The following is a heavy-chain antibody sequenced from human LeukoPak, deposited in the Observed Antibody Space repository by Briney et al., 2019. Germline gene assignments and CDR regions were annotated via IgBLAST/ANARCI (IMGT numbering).Heavy chain of an antibody. Sequence: SETLSLTCTVSGGSISSGDYYWRWIRQPPGKGLEWIGYIYYSGSTYYNPSLRSRVTVSVDTSKNQFSLKLSSVTAADTAVYSGARVRFLESLKYFQEGSEASLVSVSS. CDR1: GGSISSGDYY. J-gene: IGHJ1*01. CDR3: ARVRFLESLKYFQE. CDR2: IYYSGST. V-gene: IGHV4-30-4*08. D-gene: IGHD3-3*01.